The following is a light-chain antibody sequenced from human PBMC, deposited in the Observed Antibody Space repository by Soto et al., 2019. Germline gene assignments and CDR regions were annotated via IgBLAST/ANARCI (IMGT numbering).Light chain of an antibody. Sequence: QSALTQPASVSGSPGQSITISCTGTSSDVGGYNYVSWYQQHPGKAPKLMIFEVSDRPSGVSHRFSGSKSGSTASLTISGLQPEDEADYYCSSYTRSNTVIFGGGTKLTVL. CDR2: EVS. J-gene: IGLJ2*01. V-gene: IGLV2-14*01. CDR1: SSDVGGYNY. CDR3: SSYTRSNTVI.